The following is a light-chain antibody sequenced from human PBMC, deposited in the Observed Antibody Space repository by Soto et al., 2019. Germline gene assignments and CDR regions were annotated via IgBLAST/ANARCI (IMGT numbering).Light chain of an antibody. CDR2: DAS. V-gene: IGKV3-11*01. Sequence: EIVLTQSPATLSLSPGERATLSCRASQSIGFYLTWYQHKPGQAPRLLIYDASNRATGIPARFSGSGYGTDFTLTISSLEPEDFAVYYCQQRSNWPTFGQGTRLE. CDR1: QSIGFY. J-gene: IGKJ5*01. CDR3: QQRSNWPT.